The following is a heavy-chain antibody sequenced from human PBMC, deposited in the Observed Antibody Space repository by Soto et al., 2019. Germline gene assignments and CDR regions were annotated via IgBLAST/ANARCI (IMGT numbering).Heavy chain of an antibody. J-gene: IGHJ5*02. D-gene: IGHD6-6*01. CDR3: AREGAAHLRSWFDP. Sequence: ASLKVCCNASVYTFTSYGTSWVRQAPGQGLEWMGWISAYNGNTNYAQKLQGRVTMTTDTSTSTAYMELRSLRSDDTAVYYCAREGAAHLRSWFDPWGQGTLVTVSS. CDR2: ISAYNGNT. CDR1: VYTFTSYG. V-gene: IGHV1-18*01.